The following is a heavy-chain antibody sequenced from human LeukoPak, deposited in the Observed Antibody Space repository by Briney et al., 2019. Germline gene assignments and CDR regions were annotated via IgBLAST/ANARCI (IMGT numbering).Heavy chain of an antibody. CDR3: ARKSAAAGREGFDP. Sequence: GESLKISCRGSGYNFNSHWIGWVRQMPGKGLEWMGIIYPGDSDTRYSPSFQGHVTISADKSISTAYLQWSSLKASDTAMYYCARKSAAAGREGFDPGGQGTLVTVSS. CDR1: GYNFNSHW. V-gene: IGHV5-51*01. D-gene: IGHD6-13*01. J-gene: IGHJ5*02. CDR2: IYPGDSDT.